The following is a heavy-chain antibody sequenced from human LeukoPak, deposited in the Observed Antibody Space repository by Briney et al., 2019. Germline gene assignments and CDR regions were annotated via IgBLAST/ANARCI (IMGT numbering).Heavy chain of an antibody. V-gene: IGHV3-30*02. J-gene: IGHJ4*02. Sequence: GGSLRLSCAASGFTFGSYGMHWVRQAPGKGLEWVTFIRSDGSNKYYADSVKGRFTISRDNSKNTLYLQMNTLIADDTAVYYCAKVAIVGAMGYYFDYWGQGALVTVSS. CDR1: GFTFGSYG. CDR3: AKVAIVGAMGYYFDY. CDR2: IRSDGSNK. D-gene: IGHD1-26*01.